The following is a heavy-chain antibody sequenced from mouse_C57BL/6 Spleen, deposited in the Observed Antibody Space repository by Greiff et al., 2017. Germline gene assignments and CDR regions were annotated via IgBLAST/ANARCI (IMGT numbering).Heavy chain of an antibody. Sequence: EVKLEESGGGLVKPGGSLKLSCAASGFTFSSYAMSWVRQTPEKRLEWGATISDGGSYTYYPDNVKGRFTISRDNAKNNLYLQMSHLKSEDTAMYYCARVATYPHWYFDVWGTGTTVTVSS. CDR1: GFTFSSYA. CDR3: ARVATYPHWYFDV. CDR2: ISDGGSYT. J-gene: IGHJ1*03. V-gene: IGHV5-4*03. D-gene: IGHD1-1*01.